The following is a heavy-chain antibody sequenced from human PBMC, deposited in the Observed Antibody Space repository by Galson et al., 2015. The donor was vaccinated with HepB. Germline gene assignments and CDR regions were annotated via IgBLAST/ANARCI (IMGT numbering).Heavy chain of an antibody. CDR3: ARLVYGCGGDCYYYIDS. CDR1: GLSIHNVRLG. D-gene: IGHD2-21*01. CDR2: IFSNDEK. V-gene: IGHV2-26*01. Sequence: PALVKPTQTLTLTCTVSGLSIHNVRLGVSWIRQSPGQALEWLAQIFSNDEKWYNTSLKSRLTISEDTSRTQIVLTMTNMRPVGTGTYYCARLVYGCGGDCYYYIDSWGQGTLVSVSS. J-gene: IGHJ4*02.